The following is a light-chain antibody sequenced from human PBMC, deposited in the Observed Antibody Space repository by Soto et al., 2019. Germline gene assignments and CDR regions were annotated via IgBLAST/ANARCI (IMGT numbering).Light chain of an antibody. V-gene: IGKV3-20*01. CDR3: QQYCMAPLT. CDR1: LTISYNY. CDR2: GAS. Sequence: EIVLTQSPGTLSLSPGERATLSCRASLTISYNYLAWYQQKAGQAPRLVIYGASIRATGIPDRFSASGSGTDFTLTISRLEPEDFGVYYCQQYCMAPLTFGQGTKVDNK. J-gene: IGKJ1*01.